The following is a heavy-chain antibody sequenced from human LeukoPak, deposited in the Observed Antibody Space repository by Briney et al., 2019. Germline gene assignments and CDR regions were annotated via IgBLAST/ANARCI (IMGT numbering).Heavy chain of an antibody. CDR2: ISGSGGST. D-gene: IGHD3-22*01. Sequence: GGSLRLSGAASGFTFNGYAMSWLRQAPGKGLEWVSAISGSGGSTYYADSVKGRFTISRDNSKNTLYLQMNSLRAEDTAVYCCAKDASPYYYEGWFYPCDQGTLVTVSS. CDR3: AKDASPYYYEGWFYP. CDR1: GFTFNGYA. J-gene: IGHJ5*02. V-gene: IGHV3-23*01.